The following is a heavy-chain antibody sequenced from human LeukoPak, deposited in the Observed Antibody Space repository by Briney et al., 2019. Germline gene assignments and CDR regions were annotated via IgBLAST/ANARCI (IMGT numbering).Heavy chain of an antibody. Sequence: GGSLRLSCAASGFTVSSNYMSWVRQAPGKGLEWVSVIYSGGSAYYADSVKGRFTISRDNSKNTLYLQMNSLRAEDTAVYYCASANSSSWPHEYDYWGQGTLVTVSS. V-gene: IGHV3-53*01. CDR3: ASANSSSWPHEYDY. J-gene: IGHJ4*02. CDR1: GFTVSSNY. D-gene: IGHD6-13*01. CDR2: IYSGGSA.